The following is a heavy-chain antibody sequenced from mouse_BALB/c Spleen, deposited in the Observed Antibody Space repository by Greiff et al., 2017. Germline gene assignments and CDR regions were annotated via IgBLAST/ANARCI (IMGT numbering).Heavy chain of an antibody. CDR3: VRLFYGPYAMDY. CDR2: IRSKSNNYAT. CDR1: GFTFNTYA. Sequence: EVQLVESGGGLVQPKGSLKLSCAASGFTFNTYAMNWVRQAPGKGLEWVARIRSKSNNYATYYADSVKDRFTISRDDSQSMLYLQMNNLKTEDTAMYYCVRLFYGPYAMDYWGQGTSVTVSS. D-gene: IGHD2-1*01. J-gene: IGHJ4*01. V-gene: IGHV10-1*02.